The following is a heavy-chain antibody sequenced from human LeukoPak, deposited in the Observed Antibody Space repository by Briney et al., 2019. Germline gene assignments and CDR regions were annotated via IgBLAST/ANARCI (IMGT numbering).Heavy chain of an antibody. CDR1: GGSFSGYY. D-gene: IGHD3-22*01. Sequence: SETLSLTCAVYGGSFSGYYWSWIRQPPGKGLEWIGEINHSGSTNYNPSLKSRVTISVDTSKNQFSLKLSSVTDAGTAVYYCAREVNYYRYFQHWGQGTLVTVSS. CDR3: AREVNYYRYFQH. V-gene: IGHV4-34*01. J-gene: IGHJ1*01. CDR2: INHSGST.